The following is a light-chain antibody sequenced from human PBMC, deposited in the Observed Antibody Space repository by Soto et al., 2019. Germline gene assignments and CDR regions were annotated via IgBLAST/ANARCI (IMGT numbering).Light chain of an antibody. CDR1: QSVSSY. CDR2: DAS. CDR3: QQSSNWPPWT. Sequence: EIVLTQSPATLSLSPGERATLSCMASQSVSSYLAWYQQTPGQAPRLLIYDASNRATGIPARFSGSGSGTDFTLTIRSLEPGDFAVYYCQQSSNWPPWTFGQGNKGDIK. V-gene: IGKV3-11*01. J-gene: IGKJ1*01.